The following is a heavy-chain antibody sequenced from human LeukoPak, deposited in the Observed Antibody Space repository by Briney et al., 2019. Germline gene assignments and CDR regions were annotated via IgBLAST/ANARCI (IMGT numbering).Heavy chain of an antibody. J-gene: IGHJ6*04. V-gene: IGHV3-48*04. CDR2: ISSSGSTI. CDR1: GFTFSSYW. Sequence: PGGSLRLSCAASGFTFSSYWMTWVRQAPGKGLEWVSYISSSGSTIYYADSVKGRFTISRDNAKNSLYLQMNSLRAGDTAVYYCAELGITMIGGVWGKGTTVTISS. D-gene: IGHD3-10*02. CDR3: AELGITMIGGV.